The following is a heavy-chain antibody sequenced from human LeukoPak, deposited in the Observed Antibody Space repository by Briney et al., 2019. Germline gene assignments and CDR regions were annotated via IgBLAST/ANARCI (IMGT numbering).Heavy chain of an antibody. J-gene: IGHJ4*02. Sequence: PSETLSLTCTVSGGSISSSSFFWGWIRQPPGKGLEWIGSIDYSGTTFYNPSLGSRVTISLDTSSNQFSLKLSSVTAADTAVYFCARPSVLRFSTGAAYFDLWGQGTLVIVSS. CDR3: ARPSVLRFSTGAAYFDL. CDR2: IDYSGTT. CDR1: GGSISSSSFF. V-gene: IGHV4-39*01. D-gene: IGHD3-3*01.